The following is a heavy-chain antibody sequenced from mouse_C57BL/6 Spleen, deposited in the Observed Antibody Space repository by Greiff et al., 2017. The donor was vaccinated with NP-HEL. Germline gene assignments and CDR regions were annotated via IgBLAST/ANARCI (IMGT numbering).Heavy chain of an antibody. CDR3: ARNYGSRAWFAY. D-gene: IGHD1-1*01. Sequence: QVQLQQPGAELVRPGSSVKLSRKASGYTFTSYWMHWVKQRPIQGLEWIGNIDPSDSETHYNQKFKDKATLTVDKSSSTAYMQLSSLTSEDSAVYYCARNYGSRAWFAYWGQGTLVTVSA. V-gene: IGHV1-52*01. J-gene: IGHJ3*01. CDR2: IDPSDSET. CDR1: GYTFTSYW.